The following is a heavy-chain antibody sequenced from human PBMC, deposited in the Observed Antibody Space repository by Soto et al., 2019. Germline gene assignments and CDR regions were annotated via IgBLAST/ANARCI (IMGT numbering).Heavy chain of an antibody. Sequence: GGSLRLSCAASGFTFSSYAMHWVRQAPGKGLEYVSAISSNGGSTYYANSVKGRFTISRDNSKNTLYLQMGSLRAEDMAVYYCARVGAYDFWSGYYDYWGQGTLVTVSS. CDR1: GFTFSSYA. J-gene: IGHJ4*02. V-gene: IGHV3-64*01. D-gene: IGHD3-3*01. CDR3: ARVGAYDFWSGYYDY. CDR2: ISSNGGST.